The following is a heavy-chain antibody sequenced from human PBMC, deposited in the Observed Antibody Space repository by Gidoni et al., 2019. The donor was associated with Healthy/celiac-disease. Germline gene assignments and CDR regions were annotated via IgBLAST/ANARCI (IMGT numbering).Heavy chain of an antibody. CDR2: ISSSSSTI. Sequence: EVQLVESGGGLVQPGGSRRLSWAASGFTFSSYSMNWVRQAPGKGMEWVSDISSSSSTIYYADSVKGRFTISRDNAKNSLYLQMNSLRAEDTAVYYCAGDGSYYAFAIWGQGTMVTVSS. CDR3: AGDGSYYAFAI. V-gene: IGHV3-48*01. D-gene: IGHD3-10*01. CDR1: GFTFSSYS. J-gene: IGHJ3*02.